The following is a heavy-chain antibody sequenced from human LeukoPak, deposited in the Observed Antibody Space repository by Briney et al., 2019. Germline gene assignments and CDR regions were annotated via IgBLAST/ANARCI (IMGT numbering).Heavy chain of an antibody. V-gene: IGHV1-2*02. J-gene: IGHJ4*02. CDR3: ARGGEMMITFGGVIADFDY. Sequence: ASVKVSCKASGYTFTGYYMHWVRQAPGQGLEWMGWINPNSGGTNYAQKFQGRVTMTRDTSISTAYMELSRLRSDDTAVYYCARGGEMMITFGGVIADFDYWGQGTLVTVSS. D-gene: IGHD3-16*02. CDR1: GYTFTGYY. CDR2: INPNSGGT.